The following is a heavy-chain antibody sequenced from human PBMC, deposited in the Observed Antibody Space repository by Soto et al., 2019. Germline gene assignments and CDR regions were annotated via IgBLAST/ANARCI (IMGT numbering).Heavy chain of an antibody. CDR1: GYTFTNYA. Sequence: GASVNVSCKASGYTFTNYAMHWVRQAPGQRLEWMGWINAGNGNTKYSQKFQGRVTITRDTSASIAYMELSSLRSEDTAVYYCARASSWFGTDYWGQGTLVTVSS. V-gene: IGHV1-3*01. D-gene: IGHD6-13*01. CDR3: ARASSWFGTDY. CDR2: INAGNGNT. J-gene: IGHJ4*02.